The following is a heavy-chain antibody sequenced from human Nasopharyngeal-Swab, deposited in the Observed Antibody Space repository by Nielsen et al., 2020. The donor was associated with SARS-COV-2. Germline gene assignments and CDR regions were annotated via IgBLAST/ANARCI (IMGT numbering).Heavy chain of an antibody. Sequence: GESLKISCAASGFTFSSYSMNWVRQAPGKGLEWVSSISSSSSYIYYADSVKGRFTISRDNAKNSLYLQMNSLRAEDTAVYYCARAYDLWFGERGDFDPWGQGTLVTVSS. CDR2: ISSSSSYI. J-gene: IGHJ5*02. CDR1: GFTFSSYS. CDR3: ARAYDLWFGERGDFDP. V-gene: IGHV3-21*01. D-gene: IGHD3-10*01.